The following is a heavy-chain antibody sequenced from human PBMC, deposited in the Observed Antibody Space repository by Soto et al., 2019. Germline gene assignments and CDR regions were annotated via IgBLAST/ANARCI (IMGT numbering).Heavy chain of an antibody. CDR1: GYTFSSYD. J-gene: IGHJ6*02. V-gene: IGHV1-8*01. CDR3: AREKTSYGMDV. CDR2: MNPNSGNT. Sequence: QVQLVQSGAEVKKPGASVKVSCKASGYTFSSYDINWVRQATGQGLEWMGWMNPNSGNTGYAQKFQGRVTTTRNTSISTAYMELSTPRSENTAVYYCAREKTSYGMDVWGQGTTVTVSS.